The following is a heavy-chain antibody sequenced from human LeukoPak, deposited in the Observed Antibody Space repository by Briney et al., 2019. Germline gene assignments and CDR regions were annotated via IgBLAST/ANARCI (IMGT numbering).Heavy chain of an antibody. CDR1: GYSISSGYY. Sequence: SETLPLTCTVSGYSISSGYYWGWIRQPPGKGLEWIGYIYYSGSTYYNPSLKSRVTISVDTSKNQFSLKLSSVTAADTAVYYCARERYSSSSSGAFDIWGQGTMVTVSS. D-gene: IGHD6-6*01. J-gene: IGHJ3*02. CDR2: IYYSGST. V-gene: IGHV4-38-2*02. CDR3: ARERYSSSSSGAFDI.